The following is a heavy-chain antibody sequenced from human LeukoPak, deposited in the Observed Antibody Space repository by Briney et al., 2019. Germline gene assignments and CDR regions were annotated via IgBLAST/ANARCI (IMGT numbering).Heavy chain of an antibody. Sequence: PGGSLRLSCAASGFTFSSYSMNWVRQAPGKGLEWVANIKQDGSEKYYVDSVKGRFTISRDNAKNSLYLQMNSLRAEDTAVYYCARAAAYLGLDYWGQGTLVTVSS. D-gene: IGHD2-21*01. J-gene: IGHJ4*02. CDR1: GFTFSSYS. V-gene: IGHV3-7*01. CDR2: IKQDGSEK. CDR3: ARAAAYLGLDY.